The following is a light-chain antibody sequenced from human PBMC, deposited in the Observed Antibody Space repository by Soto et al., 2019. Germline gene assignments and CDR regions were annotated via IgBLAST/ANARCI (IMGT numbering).Light chain of an antibody. CDR3: QQLSYYPRT. CDR1: RDVSSY. J-gene: IGKJ2*01. Sequence: IQMTQSPSSLSATVGDRVTITCRASRDVSSYLVWYQQKPGKAPELLIYAASTLQSGVPLRFSGSGSGTEFTLTISSLQPEDFATYDCQQLSYYPRTFGQGTKLEI. V-gene: IGKV1-9*01. CDR2: AAS.